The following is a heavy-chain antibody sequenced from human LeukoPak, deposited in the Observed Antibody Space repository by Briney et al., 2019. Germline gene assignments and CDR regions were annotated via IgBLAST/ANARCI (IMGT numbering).Heavy chain of an antibody. CDR3: ARDGGGHYYDSSGYWDY. J-gene: IGHJ4*02. V-gene: IGHV3-53*01. CDR1: GFTVSSNY. D-gene: IGHD3-22*01. CDR2: IYSGGST. Sequence: GGSLRLSCAASGFTVSSNYMSWVRQAPGKGLEWVSVIYSGGSTYYADSVKGRFTISRDNSKNTLYLQMNSLRAEDTAVYYCARDGGGHYYDSSGYWDYWGQGTLVTVSS.